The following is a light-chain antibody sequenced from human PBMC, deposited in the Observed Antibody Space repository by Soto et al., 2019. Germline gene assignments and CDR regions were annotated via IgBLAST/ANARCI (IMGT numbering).Light chain of an antibody. CDR2: GAS. CDR3: QQYGTSWT. V-gene: IGKV3-20*01. CDR1: QSVSSSY. J-gene: IGKJ1*01. Sequence: IVLTQSPATLSLYTGERATLSCRASQSVSSSYLAWYQQKPGQAPRLLIYGASSRATGIPDRFSGTGSGTDFTLTISRLEPEDFAVYYCQQYGTSWTFGQGTKV.